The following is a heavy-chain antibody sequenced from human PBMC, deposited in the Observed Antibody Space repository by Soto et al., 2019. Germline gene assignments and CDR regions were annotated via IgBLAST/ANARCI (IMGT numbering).Heavy chain of an antibody. V-gene: IGHV3-23*01. CDR1: GFTFSSYA. CDR2: ISGSGGST. CDR3: AKDKGVVAASGVFPDAFDI. J-gene: IGHJ3*02. D-gene: IGHD6-13*01. Sequence: GGSLRLSCAASGFTFSSYAMSWVRQAPGKGLEWVSDISGSGGSTYYADSVKGRFTISRDNSKNTLYLQMNSLRAEDTAVYYCAKDKGVVAASGVFPDAFDIWGQGTMVTVSS.